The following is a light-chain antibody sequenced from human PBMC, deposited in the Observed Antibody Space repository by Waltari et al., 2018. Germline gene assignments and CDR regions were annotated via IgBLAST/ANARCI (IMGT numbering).Light chain of an antibody. V-gene: IGKV4-1*01. Sequence: DIVMTQSPDSLAVSLGERATINCKSSQSILYSSSNMNYLAWYQQKPGQPPKLLIYWASTRESGVPDRFSGSGSGTDFTLTISSLHAEDVAVYYCQQYYGSPPYTFGQGTKLEIK. CDR3: QQYYGSPPYT. J-gene: IGKJ2*01. CDR1: QSILYSSSNMNY. CDR2: WAS.